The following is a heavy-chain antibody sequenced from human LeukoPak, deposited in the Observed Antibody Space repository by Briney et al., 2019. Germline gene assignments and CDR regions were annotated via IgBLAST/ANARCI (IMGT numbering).Heavy chain of an antibody. J-gene: IGHJ4*02. Sequence: PGGSLRLSCAASGFTFSSYWMSWVRQAPGKGLEWVANIKQDGSEKYYVDSVKGRFTISRDNAKNSLYLQMNSLRAEDTAVYYCARDRGNYYDSSGYHHYFDYWGQGTLVTVSS. D-gene: IGHD3-22*01. CDR2: IKQDGSEK. CDR3: ARDRGNYYDSSGYHHYFDY. V-gene: IGHV3-7*01. CDR1: GFTFSSYW.